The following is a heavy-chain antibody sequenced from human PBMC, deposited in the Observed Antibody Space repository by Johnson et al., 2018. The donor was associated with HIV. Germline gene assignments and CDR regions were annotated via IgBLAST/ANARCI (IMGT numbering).Heavy chain of an antibody. Sequence: QVQLVESGGGVVQPGRSLRLSCAASGFTFSTYGMHWVRQAPGKGLEWVAVMWYDGSNKYYADSVKGRFTISRDNSKNTLYLQMNSLRAEDTAVYYCVKVLKAGGRMNDGFDIWGQGTMVTVSS. J-gene: IGHJ3*02. V-gene: IGHV3-33*06. CDR1: GFTFSTYG. D-gene: IGHD1-26*01. CDR3: VKVLKAGGRMNDGFDI. CDR2: MWYDGSNK.